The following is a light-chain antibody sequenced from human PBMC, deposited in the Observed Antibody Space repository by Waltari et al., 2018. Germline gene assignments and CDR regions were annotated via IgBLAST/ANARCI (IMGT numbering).Light chain of an antibody. CDR1: KSNIGLNY. CDR3: AGWDDSLSRWV. J-gene: IGLJ3*02. CDR2: RNA. Sequence: QSLLTQSPSMSWAPGQRVTIPCSGSKSNIGLNYVFWSQQVPGAAPRLLIWRNAGRPSGVPDRFSASKSGASASLTISRLRSEDEAAYYCAGWDDSLSRWVFGGGTTLTVL. V-gene: IGLV1-47*01.